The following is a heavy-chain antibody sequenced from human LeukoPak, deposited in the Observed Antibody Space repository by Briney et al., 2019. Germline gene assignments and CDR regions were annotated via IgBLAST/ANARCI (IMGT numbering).Heavy chain of an antibody. CDR3: TRTVNSASDF. Sequence: GGSLRLSCAASGFTFRNYVIHWVRQAPGKGLEWVATINQNGGVEYYVDSVKGRFTISRDNAKTSLFLQMNSLRIDDTAMYYCTRTVNSASDFWGQGTLVTVSS. CDR1: GFTFRNYV. D-gene: IGHD4-23*01. CDR2: INQNGGVE. V-gene: IGHV3-7*03. J-gene: IGHJ4*02.